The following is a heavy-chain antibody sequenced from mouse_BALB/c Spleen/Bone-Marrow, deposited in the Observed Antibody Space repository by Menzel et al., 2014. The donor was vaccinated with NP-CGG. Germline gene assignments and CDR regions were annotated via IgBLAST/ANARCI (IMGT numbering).Heavy chain of an antibody. J-gene: IGHJ4*01. CDR1: GYTFTDYW. CDR2: IDTSDSYT. Sequence: QVQLQQSGAELVMPGASVKVPCKASGYTFTDYWMLWVKQRPGQGLEWIGAIDTSDSYTSYNQKFKGKATLTVDESSSTAYMQLSSLTSEDSAVYYCAREDYGYGAMDYWGQGTSVTVSS. CDR3: AREDYGYGAMDY. V-gene: IGHV1-69*01. D-gene: IGHD2-2*01.